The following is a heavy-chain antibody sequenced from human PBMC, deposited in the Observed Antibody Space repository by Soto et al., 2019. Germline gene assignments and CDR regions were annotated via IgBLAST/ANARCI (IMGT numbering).Heavy chain of an antibody. CDR1: GFTFSNYS. J-gene: IGHJ6*02. CDR3: ARADSGYAHGYYYYGMDV. Sequence: EVQLVESGGGLVQPGGSLRLSCAASGFTFSNYSMNWVRQAPGKGLEWVSYISSSSNTIYYADSVKGRFTISRDNAKNSLYRQMNGLRAEDTAVYYCARADSGYAHGYYYYGMDVWGQGTTVTVSS. CDR2: ISSSSNTI. V-gene: IGHV3-48*01. D-gene: IGHD5-12*01.